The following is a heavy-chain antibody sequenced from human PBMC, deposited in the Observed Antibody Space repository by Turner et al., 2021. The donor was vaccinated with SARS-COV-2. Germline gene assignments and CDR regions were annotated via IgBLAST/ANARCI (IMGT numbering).Heavy chain of an antibody. CDR2: IWYDGSYK. V-gene: IGHV3-33*01. Sequence: QVQLVESGGGVVQPGRSLRLSCAASGFTFSDYGMHWVRQAPGKGLEGVAVIWYDGSYKYYADSVKGRFTISSDNSKNTLYLQMNSLRAEDTAVYYCARDGGTGTTFPFFDYWGQGTLVTVSS. CDR1: GFTFSDYG. CDR3: ARDGGTGTTFPFFDY. D-gene: IGHD1-7*01. J-gene: IGHJ4*02.